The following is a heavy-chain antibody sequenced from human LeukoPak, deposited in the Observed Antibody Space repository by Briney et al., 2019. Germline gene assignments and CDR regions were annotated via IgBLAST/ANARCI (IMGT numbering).Heavy chain of an antibody. D-gene: IGHD3-10*01. Sequence: GASVKVSCKASGYTFTGYYMHWVRQAPGQGLEWMGWINPNSGGTNYAQKFQGWVTMTRDTSISTAYMELSRLRSDDTAVYYCARARVRGVIPTYGMDVWGQGTTVTVSS. V-gene: IGHV1-2*04. J-gene: IGHJ6*02. CDR1: GYTFTGYY. CDR3: ARARVRGVIPTYGMDV. CDR2: INPNSGGT.